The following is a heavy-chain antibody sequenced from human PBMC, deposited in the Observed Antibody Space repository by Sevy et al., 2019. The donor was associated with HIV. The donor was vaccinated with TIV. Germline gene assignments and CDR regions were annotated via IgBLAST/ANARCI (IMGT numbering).Heavy chain of an antibody. V-gene: IGHV7-4-1*02. Sequence: ASVKVSCKASGYTFTSYAMNWVRQAPGQGLEWMGWINTNTGNQTYAQGFTGRFVFSLDTSVSTAYLQISSLRAEDTAVYYCARVVGTVTPPAYYYYGMDVWGQGTTVTVSS. CDR1: GYTFTSYA. J-gene: IGHJ6*02. D-gene: IGHD4-4*01. CDR2: INTNTGNQ. CDR3: ARVVGTVTPPAYYYYGMDV.